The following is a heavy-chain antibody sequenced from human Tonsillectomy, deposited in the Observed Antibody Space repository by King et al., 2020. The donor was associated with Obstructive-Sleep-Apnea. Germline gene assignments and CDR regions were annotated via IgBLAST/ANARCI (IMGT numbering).Heavy chain of an antibody. CDR3: ARGATGGYDSDAYYNGAADY. Sequence: VQLVESGGGLVQPGGSLRLSCAASGFTVSSNYMSWVRQAPGKGLEWVSVIYSGGSTYYADSVKGRFTISRDNSKKTLYLQMNNLGAEETALYYCARGATGGYDSDAYYNGAADYWGQGTLVTVSS. V-gene: IGHV3-66*01. J-gene: IGHJ4*02. D-gene: IGHD3-22*01. CDR2: IYSGGST. CDR1: GFTVSSNY.